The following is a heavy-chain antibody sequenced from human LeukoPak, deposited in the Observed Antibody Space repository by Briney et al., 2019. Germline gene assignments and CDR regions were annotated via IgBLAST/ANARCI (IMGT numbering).Heavy chain of an antibody. CDR3: ARDLIRPDTYCSGGSCHIDY. CDR1: GFTFSSYS. CDR2: ISSSSSYI. V-gene: IGHV3-21*01. Sequence: GGSLRLSCAASGFTFSSYSMNWVRQAPGKGLEWVSSISSSSSYIYYADSLKGRFTISRDNARNSLYLQMNSLRAEDTAVYYCARDLIRPDTYCSGGSCHIDYWGQGTLVTVSS. J-gene: IGHJ4*02. D-gene: IGHD2-15*01.